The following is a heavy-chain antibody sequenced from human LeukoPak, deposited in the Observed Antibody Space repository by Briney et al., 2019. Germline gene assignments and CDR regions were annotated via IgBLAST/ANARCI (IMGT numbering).Heavy chain of an antibody. CDR3: AKDASYSYGYCFDY. D-gene: IGHD5-18*01. J-gene: IGHJ4*02. CDR1: GFTFSDYY. V-gene: IGHV3-11*01. CDR2: ISSSGSTI. Sequence: KPGGSLRLSCAASGFTFSDYYMSWIRQAPGKGLEWVSYISSSGSTIYYADSVKGRSTISRDNAKNSLYLQMDSLRAEDTALYYCAKDASYSYGYCFDYWGQGTLVTVSS.